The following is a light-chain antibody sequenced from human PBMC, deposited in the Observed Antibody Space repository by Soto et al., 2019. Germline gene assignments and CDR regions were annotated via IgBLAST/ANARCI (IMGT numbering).Light chain of an antibody. J-gene: IGLJ1*01. V-gene: IGLV2-14*01. CDR1: SSDVGGYNY. Sequence: QSALTQPASVSGSPGQSITISCTGTSSDVGGYNYVSWYQQHPGKAPKLMIYEVSNRPSGVSNRFSGSKSGNTASLTISGLQAEDESDYYCSSYTSCSPSLLGTRPKVAVL. CDR2: EVS. CDR3: SSYTSCSPSL.